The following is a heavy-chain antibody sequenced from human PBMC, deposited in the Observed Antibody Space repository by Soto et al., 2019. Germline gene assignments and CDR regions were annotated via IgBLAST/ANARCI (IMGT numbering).Heavy chain of an antibody. V-gene: IGHV1-8*01. J-gene: IGHJ5*02. CDR1: GYNFTSYD. CDR2: MKPNSGNT. Sequence: QVQLVQSGAEVKKPGASVKVSCKASGYNFTSYDINWVRLATGQGLEWMGWMKPNSGNTANAQKFQGRVTMTKNTSISTAYMELSSLRSEDTAVYYCARLKQDYAVAWGQGTLVTVSS. CDR3: ARLKQDYAVA. D-gene: IGHD3-16*01.